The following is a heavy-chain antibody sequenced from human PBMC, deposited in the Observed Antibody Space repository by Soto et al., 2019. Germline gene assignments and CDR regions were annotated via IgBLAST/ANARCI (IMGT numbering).Heavy chain of an antibody. D-gene: IGHD6-19*01. J-gene: IGHJ4*02. V-gene: IGHV3-23*01. CDR3: AKVKGLQWMRRPLDY. CDR2: INSTTGAT. CDR1: GFTFSNYA. Sequence: EVQLLESGGGLVQPGGSLRLSCAASGFTFSNYAMNWVRQAPGKGLEWVSTINSTTGATYYADSVKGRFTISRHNSKISLYLEMNTLSTEDTVVYYCAKVKGLQWMRRPLDYWGQGTLVTVCS.